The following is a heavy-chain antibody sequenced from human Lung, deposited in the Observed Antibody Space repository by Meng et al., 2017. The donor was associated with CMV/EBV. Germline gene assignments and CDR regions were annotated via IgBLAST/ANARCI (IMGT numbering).Heavy chain of an antibody. V-gene: IGHV4-4*02. Sequence: GQLRGSGPALAKPSETLSLTCAVSGDSITNHNWWAWVRQPPGKGLEWIGEIPHRGSSAYSPSLKSRVSMSIDKSKNQFSLKLTSVTAADTAVYHCLRRSGGSVWGQGTLVTVSS. CDR3: LRRSGGSV. CDR2: IPHRGSS. J-gene: IGHJ1*01. CDR1: GDSITNHNW. D-gene: IGHD3-10*01.